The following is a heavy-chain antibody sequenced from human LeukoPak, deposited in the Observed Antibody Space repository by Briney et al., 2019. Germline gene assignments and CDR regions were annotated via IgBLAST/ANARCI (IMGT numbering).Heavy chain of an antibody. CDR3: ARLVTYYYDSSGYYSSNWLDP. CDR1: GGSFSGYY. Sequence: SETLSLTCAVYGGSFSGYYWSWIRQPPGKGLEWIGEINHSGSTNYNPSLKSRVTISVDTSKNQFSLKLSSVTAADTAVYYCARLVTYYYDSSGYYSSNWLDPWGQGTLVTVSS. CDR2: INHSGST. V-gene: IGHV4-34*01. J-gene: IGHJ5*02. D-gene: IGHD3-22*01.